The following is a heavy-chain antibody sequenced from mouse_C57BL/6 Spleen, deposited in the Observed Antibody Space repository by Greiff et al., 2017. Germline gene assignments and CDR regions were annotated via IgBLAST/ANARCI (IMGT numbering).Heavy chain of an antibody. CDR1: GFNIKDYY. V-gene: IGHV14-1*01. CDR2: IDPEDGDT. Sequence: EVQLQQSGAELVRPGASVKLSCTASGFNIKDYYMHWVKQRPEQGLEWIGRIDPEDGDTEYAPKFQGKATMTADTSSNTAYLQLSSLTSEDTAVYYCTTIYYGNYVWAYWGQGTLVTVSA. D-gene: IGHD2-1*01. J-gene: IGHJ3*01. CDR3: TTIYYGNYVWAY.